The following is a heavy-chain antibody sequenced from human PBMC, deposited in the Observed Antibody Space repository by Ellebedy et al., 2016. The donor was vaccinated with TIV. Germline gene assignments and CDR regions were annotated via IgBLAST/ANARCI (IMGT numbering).Heavy chain of an antibody. Sequence: AASVKVSCKASGYTFSNFFMHWVRQAPGQGLEWMGKINPSDGSTSYAQKLQGRVTMTRETSTSTVYMQLSSLRSEDSAMYYCARSSFGSAYYGSIDYWGQGTLVTASS. D-gene: IGHD3-3*01. CDR2: INPSDGST. V-gene: IGHV1-46*04. CDR1: GYTFSNFF. CDR3: ARSSFGSAYYGSIDY. J-gene: IGHJ4*02.